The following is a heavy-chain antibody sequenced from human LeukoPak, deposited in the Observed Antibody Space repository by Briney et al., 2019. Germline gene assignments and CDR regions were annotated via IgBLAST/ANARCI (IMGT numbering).Heavy chain of an antibody. D-gene: IGHD5-18*01. CDR3: ARIQNGYFDY. CDR2: IYYSGST. V-gene: IGHV4-59*01. J-gene: IGHJ4*02. Sequence: SETLSLTCAVYGGSFSGYYWSWIRQPPGKGLEWIGYIYYSGSTNYSPSLESRVTISVDTSKKQFSLKLSSVTAADTAVYYCARIQNGYFDYWGQGTLVTVSS. CDR1: GGSFSGYY.